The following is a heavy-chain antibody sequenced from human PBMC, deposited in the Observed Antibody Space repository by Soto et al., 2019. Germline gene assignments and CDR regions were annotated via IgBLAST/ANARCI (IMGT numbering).Heavy chain of an antibody. D-gene: IGHD6-13*01. CDR2: VSGSGGST. CDR3: AKCASKSWRRNGNFDY. J-gene: IGHJ4*02. V-gene: IGHV3-23*01. Sequence: EVQLLESGGGLVQPGGSLRLSCAASGFTFSSYAMSWVRQAPGKGLEWVSAVSGSGGSTYYSDSVKGRFTISRDNSKNTLYLQLNSLTDEDTALYYCAKCASKSWRRNGNFDYWGRGTLVTVSS. CDR1: GFTFSSYA.